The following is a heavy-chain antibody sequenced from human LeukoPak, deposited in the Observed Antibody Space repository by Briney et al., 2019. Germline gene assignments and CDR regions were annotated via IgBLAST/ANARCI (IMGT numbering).Heavy chain of an antibody. CDR2: ISSSGSTI. CDR1: GFTFSSYE. J-gene: IGHJ4*02. Sequence: PGGSLRLSCAASGFTFSSYEMNWVRQAPGKGLEWVSYISSSGSTIYYADSVKGRFTISRDNSKNTLYLQMNSLRAEDTAVYYCAKDTGKYSSGWTDYWGQGTLVTVSS. D-gene: IGHD6-19*01. CDR3: AKDTGKYSSGWTDY. V-gene: IGHV3-48*03.